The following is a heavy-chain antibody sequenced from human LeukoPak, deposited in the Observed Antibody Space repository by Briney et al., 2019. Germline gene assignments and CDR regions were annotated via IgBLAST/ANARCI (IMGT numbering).Heavy chain of an antibody. CDR2: IYTSGST. Sequence: SETLSLTCTVSGGSISSGSYYWSWIRQPAGKGLEWIGRIYTSGSTNYNPSLKSRVTISVDTSKNQFSLKLSSVTAADTAVYYCARERWYSSSSQADYWGQGTLVTVSS. CDR3: ARERWYSSSSQADY. J-gene: IGHJ4*02. CDR1: GGSISSGSYY. D-gene: IGHD6-6*01. V-gene: IGHV4-61*02.